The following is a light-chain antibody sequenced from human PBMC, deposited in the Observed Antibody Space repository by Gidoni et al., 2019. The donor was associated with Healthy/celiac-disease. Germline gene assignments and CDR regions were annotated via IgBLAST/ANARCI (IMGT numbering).Light chain of an antibody. CDR2: GAS. V-gene: IGKV3-20*01. CDR1: QSVSSSY. CDR3: QQYGSSPWT. J-gene: IGKJ1*01. Sequence: IVLNQSLGPLSLSLGERATLSCRDSQSVSSSYLAWYQQKPGQAPRLLIYGASSRATGIPDRFSGSGSGTDFTLTISRLEPEDFAVYYWQQYGSSPWTFGQXTKVEIK.